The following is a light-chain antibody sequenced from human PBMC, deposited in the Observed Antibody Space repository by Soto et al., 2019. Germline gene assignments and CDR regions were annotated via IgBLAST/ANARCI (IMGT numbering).Light chain of an antibody. V-gene: IGKV3-20*01. CDR3: QHFDSSLPKWT. J-gene: IGKJ1*01. CDR2: GAS. CDR1: VSVSSSY. Sequence: EIGLTQSPGTLSLSPGERGTLSCRASVSVSSSYLAWYQQKPGQAPRLLIYGASNRATGIPDRFSGSGSGADFTLTISRLEPEDFAIYYCQHFDSSLPKWTFGQGTKVDFK.